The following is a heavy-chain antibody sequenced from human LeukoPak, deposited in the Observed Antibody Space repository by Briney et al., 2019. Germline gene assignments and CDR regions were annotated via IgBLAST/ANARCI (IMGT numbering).Heavy chain of an antibody. Sequence: GGSLRLSCAASGFTFDDYTMHWVRQAPGKGLEWVSSISSSSSYIYYADSVKGRFTISRDNAKNSLYLQMDSLRAEDTAVYYCARDLDYGDYTIDYWGQGTLVTVSS. V-gene: IGHV3-21*01. CDR2: ISSSSSYI. J-gene: IGHJ4*02. D-gene: IGHD4-17*01. CDR3: ARDLDYGDYTIDY. CDR1: GFTFDDYT.